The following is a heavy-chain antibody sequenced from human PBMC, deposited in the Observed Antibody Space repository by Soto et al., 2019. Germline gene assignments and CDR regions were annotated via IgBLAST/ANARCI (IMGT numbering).Heavy chain of an antibody. CDR3: ATGRGYYGSGLDMGFDP. CDR1: GPTFTTYF. J-gene: IGHJ5*02. CDR2: IDPSGGST. V-gene: IGHV1-46*01. Sequence: ASVKVSCKASGPTFTTYFLHWVRQAPGQGHEWMGIIDPSGGSTNYAQKVQGRVTMTWDTSSSTVYMDLNSLRSDDTAVYYCATGRGYYGSGLDMGFDPWGQGTLVTVSS. D-gene: IGHD3-10*01.